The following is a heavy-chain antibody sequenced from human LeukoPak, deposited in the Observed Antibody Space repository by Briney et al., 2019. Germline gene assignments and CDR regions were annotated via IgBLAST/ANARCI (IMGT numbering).Heavy chain of an antibody. CDR3: ARGVLGHSSYYFDY. J-gene: IGHJ4*02. D-gene: IGHD2-8*02. CDR1: GYTFTNYG. V-gene: IGHV1-8*02. CDR2: MNPNSGNT. Sequence: ASVKVSCKASGYTFTNYGINWVRQATGQGLEWMGWMNPNSGNTGYAQKFQGRVTMTRNTSISTAYMELSSLRSEDTAVYYCARGVLGHSSYYFDYWGQGTLVTVSS.